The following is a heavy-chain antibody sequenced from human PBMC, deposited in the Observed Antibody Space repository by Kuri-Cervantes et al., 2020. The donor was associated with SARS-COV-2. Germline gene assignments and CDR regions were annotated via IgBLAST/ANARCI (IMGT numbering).Heavy chain of an antibody. CDR2: IRYDGNNK. Sequence: GESLKISCAASGFTFSTYGMNWVRQSPGKGLEWVAFIRYDGNNKYYADSVKGRFTVSRDNSKNTLFVQMNSLRTDDTAVYYCARDGAFTIFGVVIIGDYWGQGTLVTVSS. V-gene: IGHV3-30*02. CDR3: ARDGAFTIFGVVIIGDY. CDR1: GFTFSTYG. D-gene: IGHD3-3*01. J-gene: IGHJ4*02.